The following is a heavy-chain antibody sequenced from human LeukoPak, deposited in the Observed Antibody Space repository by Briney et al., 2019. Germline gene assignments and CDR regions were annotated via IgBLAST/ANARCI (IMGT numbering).Heavy chain of an antibody. Sequence: SETLSLTCTVSGDSISNSDYYWGWIRQPPGKGLEWIALINYSGRTFYNPSLRSRVTISVDMSKNQFSLNLNSVTAADTAVYYCARGGGYDAYDYWGQGTLVTVSS. J-gene: IGHJ4*02. CDR1: GDSISNSDYY. V-gene: IGHV4-39*01. CDR3: ARGGGYDAYDY. CDR2: INYSGRT. D-gene: IGHD5-12*01.